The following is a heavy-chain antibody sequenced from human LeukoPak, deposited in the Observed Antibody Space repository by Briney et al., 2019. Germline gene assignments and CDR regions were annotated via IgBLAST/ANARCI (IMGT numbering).Heavy chain of an antibody. CDR1: GGTFSSYA. V-gene: IGHV1-69*13. CDR3: ARSRPVDYDFWSGYYFDY. J-gene: IGHJ4*02. CDR2: IIPIFGTA. D-gene: IGHD3-3*01. Sequence: ASVKVSCKASGGTFSSYAISWVRQAPGQWLEWMGGIIPIFGTANYAQKFQGRVTITADESTSTAYMELSSLRSEDTAVYYCARSRPVDYDFWSGYYFDYWGQGTLVTVSS.